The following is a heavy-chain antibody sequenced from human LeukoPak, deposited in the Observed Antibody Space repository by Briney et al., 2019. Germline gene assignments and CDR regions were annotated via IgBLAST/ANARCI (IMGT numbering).Heavy chain of an antibody. V-gene: IGHV3-7*01. CDR2: IKQDGSEK. Sequence: GGSLRLSCAASGFTFSSYWMSWVRQAPGKGLEWVANIKQDGSEKYYVDSVKGRFTISRDNAKNSLYLQMNSLRAEDTAVYYCARVSGWRGYYYYYYMDVWGKGTTVTISS. D-gene: IGHD6-19*01. CDR3: ARVSGWRGYYYYYYMDV. J-gene: IGHJ6*03. CDR1: GFTFSSYW.